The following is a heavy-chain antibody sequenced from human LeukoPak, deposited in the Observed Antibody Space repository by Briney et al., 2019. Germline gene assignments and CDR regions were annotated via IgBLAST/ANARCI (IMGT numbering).Heavy chain of an antibody. V-gene: IGHV3-9*01. D-gene: IGHD3-3*01. CDR1: GFTFDDYA. Sequence: GRSLRLSCAASGFTFDDYAMHWVRQAPGKGLEWVSGISWNSGSIGYADSVKGRFTISRDDAKNSLYLQMNSLRAEDTALYYCAKDSLDFWSGSRTSDAFDIWGQGTMVTVSS. J-gene: IGHJ3*02. CDR2: ISWNSGSI. CDR3: AKDSLDFWSGSRTSDAFDI.